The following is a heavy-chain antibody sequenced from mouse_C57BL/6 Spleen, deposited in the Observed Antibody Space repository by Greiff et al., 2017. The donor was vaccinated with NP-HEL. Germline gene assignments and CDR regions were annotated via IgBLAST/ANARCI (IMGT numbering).Heavy chain of an antibody. V-gene: IGHV6-3*01. Sequence: DVMLVESGGGLVQPGGSMKLSCVASGFTFSNYWMNWVRQSPEKGLEWVAQIRLKSDNYATHYAESVKGRFTISRDDSKSSVYLQMNNLRAEDTGIYYCTEGIYYDLGDYFDYWGQGTTLTVSS. CDR2: IRLKSDNYAT. J-gene: IGHJ2*01. CDR3: TEGIYYDLGDYFDY. D-gene: IGHD2-4*01. CDR1: GFTFSNYW.